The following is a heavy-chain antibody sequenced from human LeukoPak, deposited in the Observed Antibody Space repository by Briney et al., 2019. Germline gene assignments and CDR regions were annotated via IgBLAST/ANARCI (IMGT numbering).Heavy chain of an antibody. CDR3: AKRGVDSGGNSALVAFDI. D-gene: IGHD4-23*01. Sequence: PGRSLRLSCAASGFTFSSYAMSWVRQAPGKGLEWVSAITSTGGTTYYADSVKGRFTISRDNSKNTLYLQMNSLRAEDTALYYCAKRGVDSGGNSALVAFDIWGQGTLVTVSS. J-gene: IGHJ3*02. V-gene: IGHV3-23*01. CDR2: ITSTGGTT. CDR1: GFTFSSYA.